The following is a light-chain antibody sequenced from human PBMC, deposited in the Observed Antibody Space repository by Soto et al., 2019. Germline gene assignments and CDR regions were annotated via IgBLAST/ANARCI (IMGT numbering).Light chain of an antibody. CDR3: VLLHCGAWV. Sequence: QAVVTQEPSLTVSPGGTVTLTCALTTGAVTSDYYPNWFQRKPGQALRTLIYRTSNKHSWTPARFSGSLLGGKAALTLSGVQPDDEADYYCVLLHCGAWVFGGGTKLTVL. CDR2: RTS. CDR1: TGAVTSDYY. V-gene: IGLV7-43*01. J-gene: IGLJ2*01.